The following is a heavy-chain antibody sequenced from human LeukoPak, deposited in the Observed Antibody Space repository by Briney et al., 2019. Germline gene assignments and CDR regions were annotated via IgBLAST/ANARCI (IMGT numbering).Heavy chain of an antibody. CDR3: ARSPYCSSTSCYYFDY. CDR1: GFTLSSYW. Sequence: GGSLRLSCAASGFTLSSYWMSWVRQAPGKGLEWVANIKQDGSEKYYVDSVKGRFTISRDNAKNSLYLQMNSLRAEDTAVYYCARSPYCSSTSCYYFDYWGQGTLVTVSS. CDR2: IKQDGSEK. D-gene: IGHD2-2*01. V-gene: IGHV3-7*01. J-gene: IGHJ4*02.